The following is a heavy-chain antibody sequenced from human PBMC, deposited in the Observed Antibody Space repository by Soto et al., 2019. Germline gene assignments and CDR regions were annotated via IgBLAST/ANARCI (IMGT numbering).Heavy chain of an antibody. CDR2: IIPIFGTA. J-gene: IGHJ6*02. CDR1: GGTFSSYA. Sequence: QVQLVQSGAEVTKPGSSVKVSCKASGGTFSSYAISWVRQAPGQGLEWMGGIIPIFGTANYAQKFQGRVTITADESTSRAYMELSRLRSEDTAVYYCAGGGYYGDYEGRYYYYGMDVWGQGTTVTVSS. CDR3: AGGGYYGDYEGRYYYYGMDV. V-gene: IGHV1-69*01. D-gene: IGHD4-17*01.